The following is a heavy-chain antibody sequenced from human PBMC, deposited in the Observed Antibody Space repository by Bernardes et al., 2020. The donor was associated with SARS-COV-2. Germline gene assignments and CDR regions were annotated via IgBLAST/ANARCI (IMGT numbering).Heavy chain of an antibody. D-gene: IGHD3-3*01. V-gene: IGHV4-31*03. CDR3: ARGIPQSITIFGVVIPGNWFDP. J-gene: IGHJ5*02. CDR1: GGSISSGDYY. Sequence: SETLSLTCTVSGGSISSGDYYWSWIRQHPGKGLEWIGYIYYSGSTYYNPSLKSRVTISVGTSKNQFSLKLSSVTAADTAVYYCARGIPQSITIFGVVIPGNWFDPWGQGTLVTVSS. CDR2: IYYSGST.